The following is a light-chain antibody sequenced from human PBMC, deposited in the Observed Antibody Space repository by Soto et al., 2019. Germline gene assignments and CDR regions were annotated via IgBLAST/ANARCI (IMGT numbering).Light chain of an antibody. Sequence: EIVLTQSPGTLSLSPGERATLSCRASQSVSNNYLAWYQRKPGQTPRLLIYTASSRAAGAPDRFSGSGSGTDFTLTISRLEPGDFAVYYCHQYGRSPATFGQGTKVDIK. CDR2: TAS. V-gene: IGKV3-20*01. CDR1: QSVSNNY. CDR3: HQYGRSPAT. J-gene: IGKJ1*01.